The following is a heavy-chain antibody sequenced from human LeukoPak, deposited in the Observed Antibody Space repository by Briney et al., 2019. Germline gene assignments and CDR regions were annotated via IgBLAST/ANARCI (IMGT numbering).Heavy chain of an antibody. CDR1: GGSFSGYY. CDR3: ARDLKTGYYRSYYYMDV. D-gene: IGHD3-9*01. CDR2: INHSGST. Sequence: SETLSLTXAVYGGSFSGYYWSWIRQPPGKGLEWIGEINHSGSTNYNPSLKSRVTISVDTSKNQFSLKLSSVTAADTAVYYCARDLKTGYYRSYYYMDVWGKGTTVTISS. V-gene: IGHV4-34*01. J-gene: IGHJ6*03.